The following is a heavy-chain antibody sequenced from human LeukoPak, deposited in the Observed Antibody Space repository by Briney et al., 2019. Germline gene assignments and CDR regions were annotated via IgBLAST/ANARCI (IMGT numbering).Heavy chain of an antibody. D-gene: IGHD3-3*01. CDR3: ARVFRPSLTVFIIRGAFDI. CDR1: GGTLSSYA. CDR2: IIPILGIA. J-gene: IGHJ3*02. Sequence: SVKVSCKASGGTLSSYAISWVRQAPGQGLEWTGMIIPILGIANYAQKFQGRVTITADKSTSTAYMELSSLRSEDTAVYYCARVFRPSLTVFIIRGAFDIWGQGTMVTVSS. V-gene: IGHV1-69*04.